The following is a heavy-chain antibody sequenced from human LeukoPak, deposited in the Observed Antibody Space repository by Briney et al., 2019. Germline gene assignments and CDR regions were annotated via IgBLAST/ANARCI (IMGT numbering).Heavy chain of an antibody. CDR3: ERDPRPFGCSTTNCPRYFFDY. J-gene: IGHJ4*02. CDR2: ISSGSSYI. V-gene: IGHV3-21*01. Sequence: PGGSLRLSCAASGFTFNSYSMNWVRQAPGKGLEWVSSISSGSSYIYYADSVKGRFTISRDNAKNSLSLQMNSLRAEDTAVYYCERDPRPFGCSTTNCPRYFFDYWGQGTLVTVSS. D-gene: IGHD2-2*01. CDR1: GFTFNSYS.